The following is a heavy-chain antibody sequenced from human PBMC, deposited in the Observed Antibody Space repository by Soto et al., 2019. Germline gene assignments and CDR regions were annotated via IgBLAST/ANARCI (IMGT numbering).Heavy chain of an antibody. V-gene: IGHV4-34*01. Sequence: SETLSLTCDVYCGSFSGYYCSWIRQPPGKGLEWIGEINHSGSTNYNPSLKSRVTMSVDTSKNQFSLQLSSVTAADTAVYYCARTSKFACWVQGTLVTVSS. J-gene: IGHJ4*02. CDR3: ARTSKFAC. D-gene: IGHD6-6*01. CDR2: INHSGST. CDR1: CGSFSGYY.